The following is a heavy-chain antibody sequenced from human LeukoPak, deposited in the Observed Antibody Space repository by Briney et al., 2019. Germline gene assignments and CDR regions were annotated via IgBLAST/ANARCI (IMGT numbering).Heavy chain of an antibody. Sequence: GGSLRLSCVASGFTFSNYAVNWVRQAPGKGLEWVSAISNSGGNTYYADSVKGRFTISRDNSKNTLYLQMNSLRAEDTAVYYCAKDRGAPRYDNWFDPWGQGTLVTVSS. V-gene: IGHV3-23*01. CDR1: GFTFSNYA. J-gene: IGHJ5*02. D-gene: IGHD3-10*01. CDR3: AKDRGAPRYDNWFDP. CDR2: ISNSGGNT.